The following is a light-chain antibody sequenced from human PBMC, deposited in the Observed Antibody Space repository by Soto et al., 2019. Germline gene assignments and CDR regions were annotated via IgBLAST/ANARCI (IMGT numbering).Light chain of an antibody. J-gene: IGKJ1*01. CDR3: QQYNNWPPWT. CDR2: GAS. V-gene: IGKV3-15*01. CDR1: QSVGTN. Sequence: EIVMTQSPATLSVSPGERATLSCTASQSVGTNLAWYQQKPGQAPRLLVYGASTRATGIPARFSGSGSGTEFTLTISSLQSEDFAIYYCQQYNNWPPWTFGQGTKVEIK.